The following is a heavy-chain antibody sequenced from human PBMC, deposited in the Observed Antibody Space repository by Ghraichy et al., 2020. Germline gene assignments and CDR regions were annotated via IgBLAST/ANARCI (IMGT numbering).Heavy chain of an antibody. CDR1: GGSIRPSTIY. D-gene: IGHD6-13*01. CDR2: IYYAGST. J-gene: IGHJ4*02. CDR3: AAIASAGIH. Sequence: SQTLSLTCTVSGGSIRPSTIYWGWIRQPPGKGLEWIGSIYYAGSTYYNPSLRSRVTLSVDTSSNQFSLRLTSVTAADTAVYYCAAIASAGIHWGQGVLVAVSS. V-gene: IGHV4-39*01.